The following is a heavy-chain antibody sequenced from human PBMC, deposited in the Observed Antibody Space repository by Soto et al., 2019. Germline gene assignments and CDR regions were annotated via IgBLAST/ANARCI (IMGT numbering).Heavy chain of an antibody. V-gene: IGHV1-3*01. D-gene: IGHD1-1*01. CDR2: INAGSGNT. CDR1: GYTFTNYA. Sequence: GASVKVSCKASGYTFTNYAIHWVRQAPGQRLEWMGGINAGSGNTKYSQKFQGRVTITRDTSASTAYMELSSLRSEDTAVYYCARQYNWNAAFDYWGQGTLVTVSS. CDR3: ARQYNWNAAFDY. J-gene: IGHJ4*02.